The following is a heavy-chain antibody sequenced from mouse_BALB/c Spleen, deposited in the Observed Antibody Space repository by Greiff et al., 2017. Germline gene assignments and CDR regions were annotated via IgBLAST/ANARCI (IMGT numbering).Heavy chain of an antibody. V-gene: IGHV5-17*02. CDR1: GFTFSSFG. D-gene: IGHD2-10*02. Sequence: EVKVVESGGGLVQPGGSRKLSCAASGFTFSSFGMHWVRQAPEKGLEWVAYISSGSSTIYYADTVKGRFTISRDNPKNTLFLQMTSLRSEDTAMYYCARLGYGNYFDYWGQGTTLTVSS. CDR3: ARLGYGNYFDY. J-gene: IGHJ2*01. CDR2: ISSGSSTI.